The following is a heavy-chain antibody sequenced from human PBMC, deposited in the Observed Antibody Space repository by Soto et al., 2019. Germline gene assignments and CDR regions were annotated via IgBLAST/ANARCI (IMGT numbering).Heavy chain of an antibody. CDR1: GYTLTELS. CDR2: FDPEDGET. D-gene: IGHD3-10*01. Sequence: VKVSCKVSGYTLTELSMHWVRQAPGKGLEWMGGFDPEDGETIYAQKFQGRFTISRDNAKNSLYLQMNSLRAEDTAVYYCAREGDYGQESYYFDYWGQGTLVTVSS. CDR3: AREGDYGQESYYFDY. V-gene: IGHV1-24*01. J-gene: IGHJ4*02.